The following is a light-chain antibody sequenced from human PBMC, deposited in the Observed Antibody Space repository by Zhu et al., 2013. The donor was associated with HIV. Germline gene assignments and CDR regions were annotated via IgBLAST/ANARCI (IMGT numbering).Light chain of an antibody. CDR3: SSYMFSKGRVV. V-gene: IGLV1-44*01. CDR2: SNH. Sequence: QSVLTQPPSVSGTPGQRVTISCSGSSSNIGSNTVNWYQQFPGTAPKLLMYSNHQRPSGVPDRFSGSKSGYTASLTITGLQAEDEADYYCSSYMFSKGRVVFGGGTKLTVL. CDR1: SSNIGSNT. J-gene: IGLJ2*01.